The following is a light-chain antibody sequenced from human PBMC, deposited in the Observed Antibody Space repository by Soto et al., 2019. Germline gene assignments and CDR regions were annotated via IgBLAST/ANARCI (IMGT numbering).Light chain of an antibody. J-gene: IGKJ1*01. CDR2: SVS. Sequence: DILLTHSQGTLSVSPGERATLSCLASQSVSSNVAWYQQKPGQAPRLLIYSVSTRAAGIPARFSGSGSGTEFTLTINSLQAEDFAIYYCQQYNKWPPWTFGQGTKVDIK. CDR1: QSVSSN. V-gene: IGKV3-15*01. CDR3: QQYNKWPPWT.